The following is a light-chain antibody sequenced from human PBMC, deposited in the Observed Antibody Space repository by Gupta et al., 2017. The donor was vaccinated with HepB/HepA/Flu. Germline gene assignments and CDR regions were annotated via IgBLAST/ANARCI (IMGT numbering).Light chain of an antibody. Sequence: DIQMTQSPSSLSASVGDRITITCRASQSIRNFLNWYQQKPGKAPNLLIYATSRVQSGVPSRFSGSGSGTDFTLTISRRQAEDFAAYYCQQRDSTPVTFGHGTKVEIK. V-gene: IGKV1-39*01. CDR2: ATS. CDR1: QSIRNF. J-gene: IGKJ3*01. CDR3: QQRDSTPVT.